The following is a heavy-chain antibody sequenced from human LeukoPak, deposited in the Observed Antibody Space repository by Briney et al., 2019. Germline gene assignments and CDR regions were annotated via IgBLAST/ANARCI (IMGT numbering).Heavy chain of an antibody. Sequence: ETLSLTCTVSGGSISSYYWSWIRQPPGKGLEWVSVIYSGGSTYYADSVKGRFTISRANSKNTLYLQMNSLRAEDTAVYYCAASDGGTMIGGYYDAYDIWGQGTMVTVSS. CDR1: GGSISSYY. CDR2: IYSGGST. D-gene: IGHD3-22*01. V-gene: IGHV3-66*01. J-gene: IGHJ3*02. CDR3: AASDGGTMIGGYYDAYDI.